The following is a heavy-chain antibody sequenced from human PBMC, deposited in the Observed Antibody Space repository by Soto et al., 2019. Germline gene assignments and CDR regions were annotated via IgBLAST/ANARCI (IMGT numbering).Heavy chain of an antibody. CDR1: GFSLSTTGVG. Sequence: QITLKESGPTLVKPTQTLTLTCTFSGFSLSTTGVGVGWIRQPPGKALEWLALIYWDDDKRYNPSLNSRLTITKDNSKNQVVLSMTHMDPVDTATYYCVQSRCGGDCHQSYSSHSYYGLDVWGQGTTVTVSS. CDR2: IYWDDDK. V-gene: IGHV2-5*02. J-gene: IGHJ6*02. D-gene: IGHD2-21*02. CDR3: VQSRCGGDCHQSYSSHSYYGLDV.